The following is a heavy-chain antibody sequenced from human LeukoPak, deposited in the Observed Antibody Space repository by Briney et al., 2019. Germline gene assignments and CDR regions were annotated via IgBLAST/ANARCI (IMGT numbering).Heavy chain of an antibody. Sequence: SETLSLTCTVSGGSISSSSYYWGWIRQPPGKGLEWIGSIYYSGSTYYNPSLKSRVTISVDTSKNQFSLKLSSVTAADTAVYYCVRDTYYYDSSGYYRFDYWGRGTLVTVSS. J-gene: IGHJ4*02. D-gene: IGHD3-22*01. V-gene: IGHV4-39*07. CDR1: GGSISSSSYY. CDR2: IYYSGST. CDR3: VRDTYYYDSSGYYRFDY.